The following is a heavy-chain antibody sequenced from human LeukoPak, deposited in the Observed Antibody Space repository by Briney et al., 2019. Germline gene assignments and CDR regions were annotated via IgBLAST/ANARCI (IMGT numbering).Heavy chain of an antibody. CDR1: GYTFTSYD. CDR2: MNPNGGNT. CDR3: ARARWTSTVTTYYLDY. V-gene: IGHV1-8*01. J-gene: IGHJ4*02. Sequence: ASVKVSCKASGYTFTSYDINWVRQATGQGLEWMGWMNPNGGNTGYAQKFQGRVTMTRNTSISTAYMELSSLRSEDTAVYYCARARWTSTVTTYYLDYWGQGTLVTVSS. D-gene: IGHD4-17*01.